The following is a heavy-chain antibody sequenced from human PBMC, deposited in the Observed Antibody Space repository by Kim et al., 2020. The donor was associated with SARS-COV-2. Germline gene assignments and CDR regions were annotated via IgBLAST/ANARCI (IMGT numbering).Heavy chain of an antibody. Sequence: YAESVKGRFTISRDNAKNSVYLQMNSLRVEDTAVYYCASPLYIGSRKFFYHWGQGTLVTVSS. J-gene: IGHJ1*01. D-gene: IGHD1-26*01. V-gene: IGHV3-11*04. CDR3: ASPLYIGSRKFFYH.